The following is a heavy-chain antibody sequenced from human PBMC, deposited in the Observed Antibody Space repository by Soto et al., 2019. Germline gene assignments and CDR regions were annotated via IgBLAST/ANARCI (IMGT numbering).Heavy chain of an antibody. J-gene: IGHJ6*03. V-gene: IGHV1-69*08. CDR3: AREGARRKDCSSTSCHRGYYYMDV. Sequence: QVQLVQSGAEVKKPGSSVKVSCKASGGTFSSYTISWVRQAPGQGLEWMGRIIPILGIANYAQKFQGRVTITGEQTTSTAYMELSSLRSEDTAVYYCAREGARRKDCSSTSCHRGYYYMDVWGKGTTVTVSS. CDR2: IIPILGIA. D-gene: IGHD2-2*02. CDR1: GGTFSSYT.